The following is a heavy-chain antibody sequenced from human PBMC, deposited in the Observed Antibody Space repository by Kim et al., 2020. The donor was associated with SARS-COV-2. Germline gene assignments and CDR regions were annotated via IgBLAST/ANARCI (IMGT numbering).Heavy chain of an antibody. V-gene: IGHV4-34*01. J-gene: IGHJ6*02. CDR1: GGSFSGYY. CDR2: INHSGST. Sequence: SETLSLTCAVYGGSFSGYYWSWIRQPPGKGLEWIGEINHSGSTNYNPSLKSRVTISVDTSKNQFSLKLSSVTAADTAVYYCARGNLGIAAGWYSNYYYYGMDVWGQGTTVTVSS. D-gene: IGHD6-13*01. CDR3: ARGNLGIAAGWYSNYYYYGMDV.